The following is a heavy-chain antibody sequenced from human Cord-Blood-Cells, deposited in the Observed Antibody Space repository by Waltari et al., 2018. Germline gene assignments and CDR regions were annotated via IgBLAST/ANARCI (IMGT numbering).Heavy chain of an antibody. Sequence: EVQLVESGGGLVQPGGSLRLSCAASGFTFSSYWMHWVRQAPGKGLVWCSRINSDGSSTSYADSGKGRFTISRDNAKNTLYLKMNSLRAEDTAVYYCARVRYYDFWSGYYYWGQGTLVTVSS. J-gene: IGHJ4*02. CDR3: ARVRYYDFWSGYYY. D-gene: IGHD3-3*01. CDR1: GFTFSSYW. CDR2: INSDGSST. V-gene: IGHV3-74*01.